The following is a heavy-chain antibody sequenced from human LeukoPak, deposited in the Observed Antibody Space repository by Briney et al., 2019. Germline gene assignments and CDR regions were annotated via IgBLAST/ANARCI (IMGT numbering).Heavy chain of an antibody. V-gene: IGHV3-23*01. Sequence: GGSLRLSCAASGFIFSNCWMSWVRQAPGKGLEWVSAISGSGGSTYYTDSVKGRFTISRDNSKSTLYLQMNSLRAEDTAIYYCAVRISWPYWGQGTQVTVSS. J-gene: IGHJ4*02. CDR2: ISGSGGST. D-gene: IGHD1-14*01. CDR1: GFIFSNCW. CDR3: AVRISWPY.